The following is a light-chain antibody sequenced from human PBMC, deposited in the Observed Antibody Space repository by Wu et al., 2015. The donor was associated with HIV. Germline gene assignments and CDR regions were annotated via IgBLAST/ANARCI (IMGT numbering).Light chain of an antibody. J-gene: IGKJ2*01. CDR1: QSINSN. V-gene: IGKV3-15*01. CDR3: QQYNNWPRHT. Sequence: EVVMTQSPATLSVSPGETATLFCRASQSINSNLVWYQQKPGRAPRLLIYDASTRATGTPGRFSGRGSGTEFTLTINSMQSEDFAIYYCQQYNNWPRHTFGQGTKLE. CDR2: DAS.